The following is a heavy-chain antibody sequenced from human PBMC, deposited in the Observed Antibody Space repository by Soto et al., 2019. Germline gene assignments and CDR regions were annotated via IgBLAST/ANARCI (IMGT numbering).Heavy chain of an antibody. CDR3: ARERGYNGHLDY. CDR2: TAYDGSKT. CDR1: GFTFSNFA. J-gene: IGHJ4*01. V-gene: IGHV3-30-3*01. D-gene: IGHD3-3*01. Sequence: QVQLVESGGGVVQPGRSLRLSCAASGFTFSNFAMHWVRQAPGKGLEWVAVTAYDGSKTYYADSVRGRFTISRDTSTNTLYLQMKSLRGEDTAVYYWARERGYNGHLDYWGQGTLVTVSS.